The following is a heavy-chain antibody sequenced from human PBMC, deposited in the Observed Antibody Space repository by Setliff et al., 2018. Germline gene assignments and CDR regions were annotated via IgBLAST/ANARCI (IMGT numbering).Heavy chain of an antibody. Sequence: SETLSLTCTVSGYPISRGFYWGWIRQSPGKGLEWIGSVYHSGSSYQNPSLRSRIAVSVDTSKNQFSLRLNSVTAADTAVYFCARAAAKAEYSDTSAYLPFDFWGLGTLVTVSS. J-gene: IGHJ4*02. D-gene: IGHD3-16*01. CDR2: VYHSGSS. CDR1: GYPISRGFY. V-gene: IGHV4-38-2*02. CDR3: ARAAAKAEYSDTSAYLPFDF.